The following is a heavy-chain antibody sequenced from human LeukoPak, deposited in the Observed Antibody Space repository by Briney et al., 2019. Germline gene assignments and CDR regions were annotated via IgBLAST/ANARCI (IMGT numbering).Heavy chain of an antibody. CDR1: GGSISSSSYY. J-gene: IGHJ4*02. CDR2: IYYSGST. Sequence: SETLSLTCTVSGGSISSSSYYWGWLRQPPGKGLEWIGSIYYSGSTYYNPSLKSRVTISVDTSKNQFSLKLSSVTAADTAVYYCATSGGYSSGSFDYWGQGTLVTVSS. V-gene: IGHV4-39*01. CDR3: ATSGGYSSGSFDY. D-gene: IGHD6-19*01.